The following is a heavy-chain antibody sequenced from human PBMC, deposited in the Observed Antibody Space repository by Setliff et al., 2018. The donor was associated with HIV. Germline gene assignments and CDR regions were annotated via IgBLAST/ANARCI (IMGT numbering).Heavy chain of an antibody. D-gene: IGHD3-10*01. CDR2: IYYSGTT. CDR3: ASPEERYYYGSGTNVREYYGMDV. V-gene: IGHV4-39*07. CDR1: GGSISSSSYY. Sequence: SETLSLTCTVSGGSISSSSYYWGWIRQPPGKGLEWIGSIYYSGTTYYNPSLKSRITVSVDTSKNQFSLKVNSVTAADTAVYYCASPEERYYYGSGTNVREYYGMDVWGQGTTVTVSS. J-gene: IGHJ6*02.